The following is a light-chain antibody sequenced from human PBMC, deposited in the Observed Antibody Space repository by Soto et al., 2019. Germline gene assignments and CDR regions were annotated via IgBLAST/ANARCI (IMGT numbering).Light chain of an antibody. V-gene: IGKV1-39*01. CDR1: QRIDNS. CDR3: QQSDSTPYT. CDR2: AAS. Sequence: DIQMTQSPSSLSASVGDRVSIACRASQRIDNSLNWYQQKPGRAPNLLIYAASTSQNGVPSRFTGSGSGTEFTLTISSLQPEDFATYYCQQSDSTPYTFGQGTEVEMK. J-gene: IGKJ2*01.